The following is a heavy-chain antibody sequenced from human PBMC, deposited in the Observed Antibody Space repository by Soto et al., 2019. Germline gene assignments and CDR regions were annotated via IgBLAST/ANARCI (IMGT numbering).Heavy chain of an antibody. V-gene: IGHV3-23*01. CDR1: GFTFSSYA. CDR3: AKDADPITEYYDFWSGYSFPYYYYGMDV. CDR2: ISGSGGST. J-gene: IGHJ6*02. Sequence: PGGSLRLSCAASGFTFSSYAMSWVRQAPGKGLEWVSAISGSGGSTYYADSVKGRFTISRDNSKNTLYLQMNSLRAEDTAVYYCAKDADPITEYYDFWSGYSFPYYYYGMDVWGQGTTVTVSS. D-gene: IGHD3-3*01.